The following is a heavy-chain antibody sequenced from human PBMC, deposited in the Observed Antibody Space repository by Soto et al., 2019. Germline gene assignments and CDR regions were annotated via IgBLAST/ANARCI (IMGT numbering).Heavy chain of an antibody. V-gene: IGHV4-30-2*01. CDR2: IYHSGST. D-gene: IGHD3-10*01. CDR3: ARHYGSGSYPLDY. J-gene: IGHJ4*02. Sequence: PSETLSLTCAVSGGSISSGGYSWSWIRQPPGKGLEWIGYIYHSGSTNYNPSLKSRVTMSVDTSKNQFSLKLNSVTDADTAVYYCARHYGSGSYPLDYWGRGTLVTVSS. CDR1: GGSISSGGYS.